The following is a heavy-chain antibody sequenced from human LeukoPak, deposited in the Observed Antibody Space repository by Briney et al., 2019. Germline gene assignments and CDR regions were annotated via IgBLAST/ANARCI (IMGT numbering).Heavy chain of an antibody. J-gene: IGHJ4*02. CDR1: GFTFSNYW. D-gene: IGHD4/OR15-4a*01. CDR3: ARTIRGY. CDR2: IKEDGSES. Sequence: GGSLRLSCAASGFTFSNYWMSWVRQAPGKGLEWVANIKEDGSESYYVDSVKGRFTISRDNAKNSLYLQMTSLRDEDTAVYYCARTIRGYWGQGTLVTVSS. V-gene: IGHV3-7*01.